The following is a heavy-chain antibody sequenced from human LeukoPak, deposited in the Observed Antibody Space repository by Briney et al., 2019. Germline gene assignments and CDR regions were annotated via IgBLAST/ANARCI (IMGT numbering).Heavy chain of an antibody. CDR2: INHSGST. D-gene: IGHD5-12*01. J-gene: IGHJ5*02. V-gene: IGHV4-34*01. CDR3: ARLRGLRWLPGDNWFDP. CDR1: GGSFSGYY. Sequence: SETLSLTCAVYGGSFSGYYWSWIRQPPGKGLEWIGEINHSGSTNYNPSLKSRVTMSVDTSKNQFSLKLSSVTAADTAVYYCARLRGLRWLPGDNWFDPWGQGTLVTVSS.